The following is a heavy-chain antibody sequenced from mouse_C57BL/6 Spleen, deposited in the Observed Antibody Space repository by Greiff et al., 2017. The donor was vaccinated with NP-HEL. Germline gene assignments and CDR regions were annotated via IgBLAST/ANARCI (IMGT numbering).Heavy chain of an antibody. CDR1: GYAFSSSW. CDR3: ATMVTTTYYYAMDY. V-gene: IGHV1-82*01. Sequence: QVQLKESGPELVKPGASVKISCKASGYAFSSSWMNWVKQRPGKGLEWIGRIYPGDGDTNYNGKFKGKATLTADKSSSTAYMQLSSLTSEDSAVYFCATMVTTTYYYAMDYWGQGTSVTVSS. J-gene: IGHJ4*01. CDR2: IYPGDGDT. D-gene: IGHD2-2*01.